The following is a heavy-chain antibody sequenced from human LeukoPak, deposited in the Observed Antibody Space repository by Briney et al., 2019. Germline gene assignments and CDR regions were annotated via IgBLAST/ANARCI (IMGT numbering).Heavy chain of an antibody. CDR3: ARDRQWLTSGESYYYGMDV. J-gene: IGHJ6*02. Sequence: SETLSLTCTVSGGSISSYYGSWIRQPPGKGLEWMGYIYYSGSTNYNPSLKSRVTISVDTSKNQFSLKLRSVTAADTAVYYCARDRQWLTSGESYYYGMDVWGQGTTVTVSS. D-gene: IGHD6-19*01. CDR1: GGSISSYY. V-gene: IGHV4-59*01. CDR2: IYYSGST.